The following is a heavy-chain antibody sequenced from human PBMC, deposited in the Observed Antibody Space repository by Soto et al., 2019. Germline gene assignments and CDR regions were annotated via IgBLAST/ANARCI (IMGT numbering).Heavy chain of an antibody. CDR2: INHRGST. Sequence: PSETLSLTCAVYGGSFSGYYWSWIRQPPGKWLEWIGEINHRGSTNYNPSLTSRVTISVDTSKNQFSLKLSSVTAADTAVYYCARGYGQQHGSSPGLPYGMDVLGQGTTVTVSS. D-gene: IGHD6-6*01. V-gene: IGHV4-34*01. CDR1: GGSFSGYY. J-gene: IGHJ6*02. CDR3: ARGYGQQHGSSPGLPYGMDV.